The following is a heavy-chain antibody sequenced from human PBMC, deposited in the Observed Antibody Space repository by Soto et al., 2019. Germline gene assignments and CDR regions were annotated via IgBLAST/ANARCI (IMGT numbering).Heavy chain of an antibody. CDR1: GFTFGNSA. D-gene: IGHD3-22*01. J-gene: IGHJ1*01. CDR3: AAAVTMIYNMAPYAFDT. V-gene: IGHV1-58*01. Sequence: VASVKVSCKASGFTFGNSAVHWVRQARGQRLEWMGWILVASGGTNYAENFEERVTIARDMSTSTAYMELSSLRSEDTAVYFCAAAVTMIYNMAPYAFDTWGQGTLVTVSS. CDR2: ILVASGGT.